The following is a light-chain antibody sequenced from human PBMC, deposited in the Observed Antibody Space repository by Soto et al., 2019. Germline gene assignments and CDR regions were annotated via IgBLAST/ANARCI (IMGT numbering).Light chain of an antibody. Sequence: EIVLTHSPATLSSFPGDRVTLSCRASQSVSSIYLGWYQQKPGQAPRLLIYGASSRATGIPDRFSGSGSGTDFTLTISRLEPEDFAVYYCQQYGDSTGWTFGQGTKVDI. CDR1: QSVSSIY. CDR3: QQYGDSTGWT. CDR2: GAS. J-gene: IGKJ1*01. V-gene: IGKV3-20*01.